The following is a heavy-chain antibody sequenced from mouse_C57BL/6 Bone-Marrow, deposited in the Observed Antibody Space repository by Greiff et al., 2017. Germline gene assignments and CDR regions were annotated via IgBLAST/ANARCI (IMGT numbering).Heavy chain of an antibody. D-gene: IGHD1-1*01. V-gene: IGHV5-6*01. CDR3: ARTTTVVDYAMDY. CDR1: GFTFSSYG. Sequence: EVQLMESGGDLVKPGGSLKLSCAASGFTFSSYGMSWVRQTPDKRLEWVATISSGGSYTYYPDSVKGRFTISRDNAKNTLYLQMSSLKSEDTAMYYCARTTTVVDYAMDYWGQGTSVTVSS. CDR2: ISSGGSYT. J-gene: IGHJ4*01.